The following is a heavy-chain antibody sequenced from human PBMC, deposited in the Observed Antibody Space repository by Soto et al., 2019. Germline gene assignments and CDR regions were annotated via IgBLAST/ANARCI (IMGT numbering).Heavy chain of an antibody. D-gene: IGHD6-19*01. CDR3: ARVLGLAVALRGVLDI. V-gene: IGHV1-18*04. J-gene: IGHJ3*02. CDR2: ISAYNGNT. Sequence: QVQLVQSGAEVKKPGASVTVSCKASGDTFSTYSVSWVRQAPGQGLEWMGWISAYNGNTNYAQKVQGRVSMTTDTSTNTAYMQLRSLRPDDTAVYYCARVLGLAVALRGVLDIWGQGTMVTVSS. CDR1: GDTFSTYS.